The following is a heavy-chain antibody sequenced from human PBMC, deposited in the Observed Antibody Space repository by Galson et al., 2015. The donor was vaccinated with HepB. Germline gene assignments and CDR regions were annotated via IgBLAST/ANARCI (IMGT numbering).Heavy chain of an antibody. J-gene: IGHJ6*02. CDR1: GFTFSSCW. V-gene: IGHV3-7*03. CDR3: ARDHNYGKPAYSWYYYGMDV. Sequence: SLRLSCAASGFTFSSCWMSWVRQAPGKGLEWVANIKQDGSEKYYVDSVKGRFTISRDNAKNSLYLQMNGLRAEDTAVYYCARDHNYGKPAYSWYYYGMDVWGQGTTVTVSS. D-gene: IGHD2-8*02. CDR2: IKQDGSEK.